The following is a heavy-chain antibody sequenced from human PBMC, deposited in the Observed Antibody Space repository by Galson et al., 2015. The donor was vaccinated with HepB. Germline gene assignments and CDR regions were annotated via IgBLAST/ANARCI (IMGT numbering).Heavy chain of an antibody. D-gene: IGHD2-21*02. CDR1: GFTFSSYG. J-gene: IGHJ6*02. CDR2: ISYDGSNK. Sequence: SLRLSCAASGFTFSSYGIHWVRQAPGKGLEWVAVISYDGSNKYYADSVKGRFTISRDNSKDTLYLQMNSLRAEDTAVYYCAKDWAWKVVTDPGSGMDVWGQGTTVTVSS. V-gene: IGHV3-30*18. CDR3: AKDWAWKVVTDPGSGMDV.